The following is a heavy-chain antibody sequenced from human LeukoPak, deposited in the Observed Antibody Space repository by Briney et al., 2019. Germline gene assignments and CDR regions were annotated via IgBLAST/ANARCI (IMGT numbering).Heavy chain of an antibody. CDR3: ARDTYYYDSSGYDPDAFDI. D-gene: IGHD3-22*01. J-gene: IGHJ3*02. CDR2: IYSGGST. Sequence: GGSLRLSCAASGFTVSSNYMSWVRQAPGKGLEWVSVIYSGGSTYYADSVEGRFTISRDNSKNTLYLQMNSLRAEDTAVYYCARDTYYYDSSGYDPDAFDIWGQGTMVTVSS. CDR1: GFTVSSNY. V-gene: IGHV3-66*01.